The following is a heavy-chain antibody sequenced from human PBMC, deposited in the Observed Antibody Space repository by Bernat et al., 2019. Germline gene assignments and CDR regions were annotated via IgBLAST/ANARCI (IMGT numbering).Heavy chain of an antibody. J-gene: IGHJ6*02. V-gene: IGHV3-53*01. Sequence: EVQLVESGGGLIQPGGSLRLSCAASGFTVSSNYMSWVRQAPGKGLEWVSVIYSGGSTYYADSVKGRFTISRDNSKNTLYLQMNSLRAEDTAVYYCARDDYGDYVYGMDVWGQGTTVTVSS. CDR3: ARDDYGDYVYGMDV. CDR2: IYSGGST. D-gene: IGHD4-17*01. CDR1: GFTVSSNY.